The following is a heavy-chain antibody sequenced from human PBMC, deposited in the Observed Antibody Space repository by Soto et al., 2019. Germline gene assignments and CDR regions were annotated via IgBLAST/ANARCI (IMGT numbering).Heavy chain of an antibody. CDR1: GDSISSYY. CDR3: ALRSMAVVPSY. CDR2: LYYGRSA. Sequence: QVQLQESGPGLVKPSETLSLTCAVSGDSISSYYCIWIRQPPGKGLESIGYLYYGRSANYNPSLKSRVTLSVDTSTNQCSLTLSSMTAAETAVYYCALRSMAVVPSYWGQGTMVTVSS. D-gene: IGHD3-22*01. V-gene: IGHV4-59*01. J-gene: IGHJ4*02.